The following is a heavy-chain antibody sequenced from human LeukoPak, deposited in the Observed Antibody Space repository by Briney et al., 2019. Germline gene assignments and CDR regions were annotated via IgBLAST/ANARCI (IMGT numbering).Heavy chain of an antibody. D-gene: IGHD5-18*01. CDR1: GFTFSGYW. J-gene: IGHJ4*02. CDR2: INRDGSDT. Sequence: GGSLRLSCAASGFTFSGYWMSWVRQAPGKGLEWVANINRDGSDTQYVDSVKGRFTISRDNAKNSLYLQMNSLRAEDTAVYYCARDTGGGYSCYDCWGQGTLVTVSS. V-gene: IGHV3-7*01. CDR3: ARDTGGGYSCYDC.